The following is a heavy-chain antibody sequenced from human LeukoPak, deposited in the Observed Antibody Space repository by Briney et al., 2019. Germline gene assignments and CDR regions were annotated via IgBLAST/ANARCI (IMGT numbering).Heavy chain of an antibody. CDR3: ARAGGYNSPFGY. V-gene: IGHV4-59*01. Sequence: KPSETLSLTSTVPGGSISSYYWSWIRQPPGKGLEWIGYISYSGNTNYNPSLQSRVTISVDTSNNQFSLRLTSVTAADTAVYYCARAGGYNSPFGYWGQGTLVTISS. D-gene: IGHD5-24*01. J-gene: IGHJ4*02. CDR1: GGSISSYY. CDR2: ISYSGNT.